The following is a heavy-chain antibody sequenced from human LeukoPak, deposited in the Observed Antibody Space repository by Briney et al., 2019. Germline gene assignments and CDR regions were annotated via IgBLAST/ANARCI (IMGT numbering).Heavy chain of an antibody. D-gene: IGHD2-15*01. CDR2: ISSSSSTI. V-gene: IGHV3-48*01. CDR3: ARDERCSCGSCYSFDY. Sequence: GGSLRLSCAASGFTFSSYSMNWVRQAPGKGLEWVSYISSSSSTIYYADSVKGRFTISRDNAKNSLYLQMNSLRAEDTAVYYCARDERCSCGSCYSFDYWGQGTLVTVSS. CDR1: GFTFSSYS. J-gene: IGHJ4*02.